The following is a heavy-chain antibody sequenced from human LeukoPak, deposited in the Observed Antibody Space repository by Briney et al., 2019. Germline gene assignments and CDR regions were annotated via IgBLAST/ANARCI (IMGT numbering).Heavy chain of an antibody. CDR1: GFTFSSYA. V-gene: IGHV3-30-3*01. D-gene: IGHD3-3*01. CDR3: ARAGYDFWSGHYYYYGMDV. J-gene: IGHJ6*02. CDR2: ISYDGSNK. Sequence: GGSLRPSCAASGFTFSSYAMHWVRQAPGKGLEWVAVISYDGSNKYYADSVKGRFTISRDNSKNTLYLQMNSLRAEDTAVYYCARAGYDFWSGHYYYYGMDVWGQGTTVTVSS.